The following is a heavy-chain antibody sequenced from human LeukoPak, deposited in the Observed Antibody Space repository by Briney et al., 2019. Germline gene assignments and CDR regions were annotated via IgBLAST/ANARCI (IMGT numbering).Heavy chain of an antibody. Sequence: SETLSLSCTASGGSISSSGLHWGWNRPAQGQGLEWIGSIYYSGNTYHNPSLKSRVTISADTSKNQLSLKLSSVTAAGAALYYCARHVIGESVIYYWWDYWGQGTLVTVSS. CDR2: IYYSGNT. V-gene: IGHV4-39*01. D-gene: IGHD1-26*01. J-gene: IGHJ4*02. CDR3: ARHVIGESVIYYWWDY. CDR1: GGSISSSGLH.